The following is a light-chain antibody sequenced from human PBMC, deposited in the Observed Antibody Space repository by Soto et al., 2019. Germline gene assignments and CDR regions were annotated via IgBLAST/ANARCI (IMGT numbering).Light chain of an antibody. V-gene: IGKV3-11*01. CDR3: QQRSTWPPLYT. CDR1: QSVSSY. J-gene: IGKJ2*01. Sequence: EIVLTQSPATLSLSPGERATLSCRASQSVSSYLAWYQHKPGQAPRLLIYDASNRATGIPARFSGSGSGTDFTLSINSLEPEDFAVYYCQQRSTWPPLYTFGQGTKLEIK. CDR2: DAS.